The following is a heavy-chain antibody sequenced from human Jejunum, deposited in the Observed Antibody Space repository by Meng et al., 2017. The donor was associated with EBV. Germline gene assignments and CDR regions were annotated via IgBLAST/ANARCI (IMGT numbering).Heavy chain of an antibody. D-gene: IGHD4-17*01. Sequence: QVQQRQWGAGLLKPSETLSLTCAVYGGSFSGYQWTWIRQPPGKGLEWMGEINHRGKTNYSPSLKSRVTISVDTSKNQFSLKLSSMTAADTAVYYCARAVYGDSAYSWGQGTLVTVSS. CDR2: INHRGKT. CDR3: ARAVYGDSAYS. J-gene: IGHJ4*02. V-gene: IGHV4-34*01. CDR1: GGSFSGYQ.